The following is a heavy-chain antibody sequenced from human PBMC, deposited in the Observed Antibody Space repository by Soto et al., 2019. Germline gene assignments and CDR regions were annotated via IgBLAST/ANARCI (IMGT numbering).Heavy chain of an antibody. CDR1: GYTFTSYG. CDR3: ARDRKNPETRYYYYYGMDV. CDR2: ISAYNGNT. V-gene: IGHV1-18*01. Sequence: QVQLVQSGAEVKKPGASVKVSCKASGYTFTSYGISWVRQAPGQGLEWMGWISAYNGNTNYAQKLQGRVTMTTDTSTSTAYMELRSLRSDDTAVYYFARDRKNPETRYYYYYGMDVWGQGTTVTVSS. J-gene: IGHJ6*02.